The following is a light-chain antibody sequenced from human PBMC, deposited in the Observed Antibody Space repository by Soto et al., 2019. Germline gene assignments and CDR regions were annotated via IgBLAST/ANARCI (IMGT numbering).Light chain of an antibody. CDR1: SIDVGSYNL. V-gene: IGLV2-23*02. J-gene: IGLJ1*01. Sequence: QSVLTQPASLSGSPGQSITISCTGTSIDVGSYNLVSWYQQHPGEAPKLMIYEVSKRPSGVSNRLSGSKSGNTASLTISGLQAEDEADYYCCSYAGSSTFLFGTGTKVTVL. CDR2: EVS. CDR3: CSYAGSSTFL.